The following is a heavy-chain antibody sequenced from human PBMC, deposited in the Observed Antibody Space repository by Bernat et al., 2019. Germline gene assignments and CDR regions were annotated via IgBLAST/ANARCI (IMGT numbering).Heavy chain of an antibody. D-gene: IGHD3-22*01. V-gene: IGHV3-15*01. Sequence: EVLLVESGGGLVKPGWSLRLSCTASGFTFSNAWMSWVRQAPGKGLEWVGRIKNRIDGGTTDYPAPVKGRFSISRDDSKNTVYLQMNSLKTEDTAVYYCATNGGDSSAYYYYWGQGTLVTVAS. J-gene: IGHJ4*02. CDR2: IKNRIDGGTT. CDR1: GFTFSNAW. CDR3: ATNGGDSSAYYYY.